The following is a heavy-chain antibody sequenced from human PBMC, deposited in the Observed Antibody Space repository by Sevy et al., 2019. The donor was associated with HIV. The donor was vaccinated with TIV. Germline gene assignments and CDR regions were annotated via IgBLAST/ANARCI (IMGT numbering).Heavy chain of an antibody. Sequence: GGSPRLSCAASGFTFSRYTMHWVRQAPGKGLEWVSSITSDATYISYADSLRGRFTISRDNAKNSLFLQMSSLGAEDTAVYFCARDIATYSTGSYIRYFDYWGQGTLVTVSS. J-gene: IGHJ4*02. D-gene: IGHD6-19*01. V-gene: IGHV3-21*06. CDR2: ITSDATYI. CDR3: ARDIATYSTGSYIRYFDY. CDR1: GFTFSRYT.